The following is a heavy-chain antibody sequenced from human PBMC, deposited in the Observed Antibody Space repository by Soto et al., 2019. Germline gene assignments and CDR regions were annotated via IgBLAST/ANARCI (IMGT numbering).Heavy chain of an antibody. V-gene: IGHV5-51*01. CDR2: IYPGDSDT. Sequence: PGESLKISCKGSGYSFTSYWIGWVRQMPGKGLEWMGIIYPGDSDTRYSPSFQGQVTISADKSISTAYLQWSSLKASDTAMYYCARQEVEYSSSSVYDYYYYYYMDVWGKGTTVTVSS. CDR3: ARQEVEYSSSSVYDYYYYYYMDV. D-gene: IGHD6-6*01. CDR1: GYSFTSYW. J-gene: IGHJ6*03.